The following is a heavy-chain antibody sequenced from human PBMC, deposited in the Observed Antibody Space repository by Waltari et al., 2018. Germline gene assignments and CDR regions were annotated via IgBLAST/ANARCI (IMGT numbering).Heavy chain of an antibody. Sequence: LVKPSETLSLTCTVSGDSISSNTYSWAWVRQPPGEGLEWIATISYGGSTYYKPSLKSRVTISIDTSKNHYSLVLTSVTAADTAVYYCARRSRDSSGHFYSDYWGQGTLVAVSS. J-gene: IGHJ4*02. CDR3: ARRSRDSSGHFYSDY. CDR2: ISYGGST. V-gene: IGHV4-39*02. D-gene: IGHD3-22*01. CDR1: GDSISSNTYS.